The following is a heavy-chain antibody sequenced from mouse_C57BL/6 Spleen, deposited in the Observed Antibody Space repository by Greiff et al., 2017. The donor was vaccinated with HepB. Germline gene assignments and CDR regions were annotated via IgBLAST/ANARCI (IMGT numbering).Heavy chain of an antibody. J-gene: IGHJ4*01. CDR1: GYTFTDYN. D-gene: IGHD2-4*01. CDR2: INPNNGGT. Sequence: EVQLQESGPELVKPGASVKIPCKASGYTFTDYNMDWVKQSHGKSLEWIGDINPNNGGTIYNQKFKGKATLTVDKSSSTAYMELRSLTSEDTAVYYCARSEGDYEGMDYWGQGTSVTVSS. V-gene: IGHV1-18*01. CDR3: ARSEGDYEGMDY.